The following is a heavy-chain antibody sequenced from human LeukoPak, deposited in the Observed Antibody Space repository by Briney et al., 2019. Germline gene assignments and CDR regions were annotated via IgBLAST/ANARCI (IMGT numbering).Heavy chain of an antibody. CDR3: ASGGAPHAFDI. D-gene: IGHD3-16*01. CDR1: GITFSSHS. J-gene: IGHJ3*02. V-gene: IGHV3-48*04. CDR2: ISSSSSTI. Sequence: GGSLRLSCVDSGITFSSHSMNWVRQAPGKGLEWVSYISSSSSTIYYADSVKGRFTISRDNAKNSLYLQMNSLRAEDTAVYYCASGGAPHAFDIWGQGTMVTVSS.